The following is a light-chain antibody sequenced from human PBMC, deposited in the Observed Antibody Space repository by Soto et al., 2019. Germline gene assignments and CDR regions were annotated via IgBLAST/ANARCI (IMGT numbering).Light chain of an antibody. CDR3: SSYTSSITRV. J-gene: IGLJ1*01. V-gene: IGLV2-14*01. Sequence: QSALTQPASVSGSPGQSIAISCTGTSSDVGGCNYVSWYQLHPDKAPKLIIYDVSNRPSGVSNRFSGSKSGNTASLTISGLQPEDEADYYCSSYTSSITRVFGTGTKVTVL. CDR1: SSDVGGCNY. CDR2: DVS.